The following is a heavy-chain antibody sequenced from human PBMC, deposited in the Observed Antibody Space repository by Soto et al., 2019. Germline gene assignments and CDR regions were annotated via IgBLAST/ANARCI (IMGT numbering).Heavy chain of an antibody. V-gene: IGHV1-69*13. CDR2: IIPIFGTA. D-gene: IGHD5-18*01. Sequence: PGEVSCKASGGTFSSYAISWVRQAPGQGLEWMGGIIPIFGTANYAQKFQGRVTITADESTSTAYMELSSLRSEDTAVYYCARDPRGYSYGYYYYGMDVWGQGPTVTVS. J-gene: IGHJ6*02. CDR1: GGTFSSYA. CDR3: ARDPRGYSYGYYYYGMDV.